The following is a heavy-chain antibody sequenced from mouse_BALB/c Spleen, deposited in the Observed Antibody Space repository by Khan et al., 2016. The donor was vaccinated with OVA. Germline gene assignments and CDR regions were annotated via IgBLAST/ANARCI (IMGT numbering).Heavy chain of an antibody. Sequence: QVQLKESGAELAKPGASVKMSCKASGYTFTCYWMHWVKQRPGQGLEWIGYINPSTGYTEYNQRFKDKATLTADKSSSTAYMQLSSLTSEESAVYYCANHGSSSAWLTYWGQGTLVTVS. CDR3: ANHGSSSAWLTY. V-gene: IGHV1-7*01. J-gene: IGHJ3*01. CDR2: INPSTGYT. D-gene: IGHD1-1*01. CDR1: GYTFTCYW.